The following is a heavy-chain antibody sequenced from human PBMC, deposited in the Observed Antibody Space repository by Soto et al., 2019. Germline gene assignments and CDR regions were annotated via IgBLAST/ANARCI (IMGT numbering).Heavy chain of an antibody. CDR1: GFTFSSYD. CDR3: ATGGWGSSWYEGGSRIDY. V-gene: IGHV3-13*01. J-gene: IGHJ4*02. Sequence: EVQLVESGGGLVQPGGSLRLSCAASGFTFSSYDMHWVRQPPGKGLEWVSAIGPAGDTYYPGSVQGRFTISRDNATNSLYLQVNTLRAEDTAIYYCATGGWGSSWYEGGSRIDYWGQGTLVTVSS. D-gene: IGHD6-13*01. CDR2: IGPAGDT.